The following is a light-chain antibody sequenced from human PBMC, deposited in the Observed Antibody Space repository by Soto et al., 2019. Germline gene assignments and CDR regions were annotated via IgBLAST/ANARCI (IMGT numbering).Light chain of an antibody. CDR3: QVWDSSSDHPYV. V-gene: IGLV3-21*02. CDR1: NIGRKG. J-gene: IGLJ1*01. Sequence: SYELTQPPSVSVAPGQTARITCGGDNIGRKGVQWYQQKPGQAPVLVVCDDSDRPSGIPERFSGSNSENTATLTISRVEGGDEADYYCQVWDSSSDHPYVFGAETKVT. CDR2: DDS.